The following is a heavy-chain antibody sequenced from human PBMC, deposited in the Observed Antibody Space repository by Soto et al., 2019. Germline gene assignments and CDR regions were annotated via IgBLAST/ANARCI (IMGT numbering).Heavy chain of an antibody. Sequence: ASVKVSCKASGGTFSSYAISWVRQAPGQGLEWMGGIIPIFGRANYAQKFQGRVTITADESTGTAYMELSSLRSEDTAVYYCARDLVSGYYDSSGYYGFEDWGQGTLVTVSS. J-gene: IGHJ4*02. CDR1: GGTFSSYA. D-gene: IGHD3-22*01. CDR3: ARDLVSGYYDSSGYYGFED. V-gene: IGHV1-69*13. CDR2: IIPIFGRA.